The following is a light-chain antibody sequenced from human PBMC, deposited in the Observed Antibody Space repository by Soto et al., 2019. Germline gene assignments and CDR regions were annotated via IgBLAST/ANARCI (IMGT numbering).Light chain of an antibody. V-gene: IGKV3-20*01. CDR2: ETS. CDR1: ETLSRSY. J-gene: IGKJ5*01. CDR3: QQYDRSPIT. Sequence: EIMLAQSPGTLSLSPGERGTLSCRASETLSRSYLAWYQQKPGQAPRLLIYETSRRATGIPDRFSGGGSGTDFTLAISRLEPEDFALYYCQQYDRSPITFGQGTRLEI.